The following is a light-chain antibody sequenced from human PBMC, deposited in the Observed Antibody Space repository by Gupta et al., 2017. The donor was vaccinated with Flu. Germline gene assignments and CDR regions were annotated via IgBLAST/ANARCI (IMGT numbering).Light chain of an antibody. CDR1: QGMVYGDGSTY. Sequence: VTLGQPDSMSSRSSQGMVYGDGSTYGQGFQKRPGQSTRRLIDQVTYRDAGVQERFSGGGSGTDCTQKSSRVEDEDGGIDVCMKGAQGPWAFGQGTTVEIK. CDR3: MKGAQGPWA. J-gene: IGKJ1*01. V-gene: IGKV2-30*01. CDR2: QVT.